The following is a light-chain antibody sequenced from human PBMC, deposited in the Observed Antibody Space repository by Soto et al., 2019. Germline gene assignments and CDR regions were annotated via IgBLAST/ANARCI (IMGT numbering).Light chain of an antibody. J-gene: IGLJ1*01. V-gene: IGLV2-14*01. CDR1: SSDVGGYNY. Sequence: QSALTQPASVSGSPGQSITISCTGTSSDVGGYNYVSWYQQYPDRAPKLIMYEVINRPSGVSDRFSGSKSGNTASLTISGLQAEDEADYYCTSYTSSSTPYVLGTGTKLTVL. CDR2: EVI. CDR3: TSYTSSSTPYV.